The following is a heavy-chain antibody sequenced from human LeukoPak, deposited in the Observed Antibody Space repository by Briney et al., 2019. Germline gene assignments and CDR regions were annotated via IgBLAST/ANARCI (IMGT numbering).Heavy chain of an antibody. V-gene: IGHV4-59*01. J-gene: IGHJ4*02. CDR2: IYYSGST. Sequence: SETLSLTCTVSGASISSYYWNWIRQPPGKGLEWIGYIYYSGSTNYNPSLKSRVTISVDTSKNQFSLKLSSVTAADTAVYYCARVSCSGGSCYSPYHFDYWGQGTLVTVSS. CDR3: ARVSCSGGSCYSPYHFDY. CDR1: GASISSYY. D-gene: IGHD2-15*01.